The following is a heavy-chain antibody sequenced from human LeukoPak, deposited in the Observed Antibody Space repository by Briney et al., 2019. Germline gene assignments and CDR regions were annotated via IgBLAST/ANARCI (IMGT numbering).Heavy chain of an antibody. D-gene: IGHD3-22*01. CDR1: GYTFTVYY. J-gene: IGHJ4*02. CDR2: INPYSGGT. Sequence: ASVKVSCKASGYTFTVYYIHWVRQAPGQGLEWMGRINPYSGGTNYAQNFQGRVTMTRDTSISTAYMELSRLRSDDTAVYYCATDAYYYDSSGYSTSVHYFDYWGQGTLVTVSS. V-gene: IGHV1-2*06. CDR3: ATDAYYYDSSGYSTSVHYFDY.